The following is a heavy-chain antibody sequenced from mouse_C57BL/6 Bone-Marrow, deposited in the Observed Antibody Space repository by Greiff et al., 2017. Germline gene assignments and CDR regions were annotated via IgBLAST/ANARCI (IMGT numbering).Heavy chain of an antibody. J-gene: IGHJ2*01. CDR2: IYPRSGNT. D-gene: IGHD1-1*01. CDR3: ARSTTVVATEDY. V-gene: IGHV1-81*01. Sequence: VQLQQSGAELARPGASVKLSCKAFGYTFTSYGISWVKQRTGQGLEWIGEIYPRSGNTYYNEKFKGKATLTADKSSSTAYMELRSLTSEDSAVYFCARSTTVVATEDYWGQGTTLTVSS. CDR1: GYTFTSYG.